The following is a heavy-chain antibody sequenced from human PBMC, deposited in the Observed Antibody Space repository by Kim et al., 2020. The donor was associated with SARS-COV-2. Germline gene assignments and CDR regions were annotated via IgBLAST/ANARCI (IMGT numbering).Heavy chain of an antibody. CDR3: ARKLAAAEGGWFDP. Sequence: SVKVSCKASGGTFSSYAISWVRQAPGQGLEWMGGIIPIFGTANYAQKFQGRVTITADESTSTAYMELSSLRSEDTAVYYCARKLAAAEGGWFDPWGQGTLVTVSS. J-gene: IGHJ5*02. D-gene: IGHD6-13*01. CDR1: GGTFSSYA. V-gene: IGHV1-69*13. CDR2: IIPIFGTA.